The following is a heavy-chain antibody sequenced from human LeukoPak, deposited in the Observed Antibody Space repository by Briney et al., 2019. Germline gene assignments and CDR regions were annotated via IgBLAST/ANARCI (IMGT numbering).Heavy chain of an antibody. CDR3: ARHYDGSGSTLDY. V-gene: IGHV1-18*01. CDR1: GYTFSSYG. J-gene: IGHJ4*02. Sequence: GASVKVSCKASGYTFSSYGVTWVRQAPGQRPEWMGWISPYNGNTNYAQKLQGRVTMTTDTPTNTAYMELWSLRSDDTAVYYCARHYDGSGSTLDYWGQGTLVTVSS. CDR2: ISPYNGNT. D-gene: IGHD3-22*01.